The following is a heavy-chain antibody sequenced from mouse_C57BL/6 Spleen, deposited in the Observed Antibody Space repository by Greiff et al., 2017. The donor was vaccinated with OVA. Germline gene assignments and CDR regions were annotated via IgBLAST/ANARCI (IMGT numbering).Heavy chain of an antibody. D-gene: IGHD2-4*01. CDR2: IYPRSGNT. Sequence: QVQLQQSGAELARPGASVKLSCKASGYTFTSYGISWVKQRTGQGLEWIGEIYPRSGNTYYNEKFKGKATLTADKYSSTAYMELRSLTSEDSAVYVCARERDDYDDYWYFDVWGTGTTVTVSS. J-gene: IGHJ1*03. CDR3: ARERDDYDDYWYFDV. CDR1: GYTFTSYG. V-gene: IGHV1-81*01.